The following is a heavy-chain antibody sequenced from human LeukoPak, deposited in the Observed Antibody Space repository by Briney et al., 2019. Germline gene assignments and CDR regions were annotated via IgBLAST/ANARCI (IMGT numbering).Heavy chain of an antibody. CDR1: GFTFNRYS. Sequence: PGGSLRLSCVVSGFTFNRYSMTTVRQAPGKGLEWVSSIRSNSNYIYYADSVKGRFTFSRDNAKNSLYLQMNSLRAEDTAVYYCAELGITMIGGVWGKGTTVTISS. CDR2: IRSNSNYI. CDR3: AELGITMIGGV. V-gene: IGHV3-21*01. J-gene: IGHJ6*03. D-gene: IGHD3-10*02.